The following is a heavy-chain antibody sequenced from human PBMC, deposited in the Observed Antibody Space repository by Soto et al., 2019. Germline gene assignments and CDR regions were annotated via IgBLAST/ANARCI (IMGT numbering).Heavy chain of an antibody. D-gene: IGHD2-2*01. Sequence: QVQLVQSGAEVKKPGSSVKVSCKASGGTFGSYAISWVRQAPGQGLEWMGGSIPIPGTANYAQKFQGRDTIAADESTSTAYMELSSLRSEDTAVYYCARSQGSSTSLEIYYYYYYGMDVWGQGTTVTVSS. CDR3: ARSQGSSTSLEIYYYYYYGMDV. CDR2: SIPIPGTA. J-gene: IGHJ6*02. CDR1: GGTFGSYA. V-gene: IGHV1-69*01.